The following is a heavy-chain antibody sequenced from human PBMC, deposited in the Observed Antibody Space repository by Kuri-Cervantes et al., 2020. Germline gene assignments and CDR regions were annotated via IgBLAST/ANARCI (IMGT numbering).Heavy chain of an antibody. CDR2: IIPIFGTA. Sequence: SVKVSCKAFGGTFSSYAISWVRQAPGQGLEWMGGIIPIFGTANYAQKFQGRVTITADKSTSTAYMELSSLRSEDTAVYYCARVPYYDSSMGAPYYFDYWGQGTLVTVSS. V-gene: IGHV1-69*06. CDR1: GGTFSSYA. CDR3: ARVPYYDSSMGAPYYFDY. D-gene: IGHD3-22*01. J-gene: IGHJ4*02.